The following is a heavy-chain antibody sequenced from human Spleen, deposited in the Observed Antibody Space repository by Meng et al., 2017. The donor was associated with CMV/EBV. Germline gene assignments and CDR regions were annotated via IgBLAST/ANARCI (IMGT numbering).Heavy chain of an antibody. CDR2: ISSSSSFI. CDR3: ARESASSYTLDV. V-gene: IGHV3-21*01. D-gene: IGHD2-2*01. CDR1: GFTFSSYS. J-gene: IGHJ6*02. Sequence: GGSLRLSCAASGFTFSSYSMNWVRQAPGKGLEWVSSISSSSSFIYYADSVKGRFTISRDNAQNSLYLQMNGLRAGDTAVYYCARESASSYTLDVWGRGTTVTVSS.